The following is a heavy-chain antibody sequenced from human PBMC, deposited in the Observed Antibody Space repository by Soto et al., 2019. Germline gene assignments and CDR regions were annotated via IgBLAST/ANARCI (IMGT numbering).Heavy chain of an antibody. V-gene: IGHV3-48*03. CDR3: VKGLYVWGVTGDY. J-gene: IGHJ4*02. Sequence: EVQLVESGGALVQPGGSLRLSCAASGFTSSSYEMNWVRQAPGKGLEWVSYISGSGSITHYADSVKGRFTISRDNARNSLYLQMNSLRGEDTAVYYCVKGLYVWGVTGDYWGQGTLVTVSS. D-gene: IGHD3-10*02. CDR2: ISGSGSIT. CDR1: GFTSSSYE.